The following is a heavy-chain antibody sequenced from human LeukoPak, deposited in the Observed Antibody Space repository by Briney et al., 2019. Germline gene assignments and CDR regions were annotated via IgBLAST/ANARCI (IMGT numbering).Heavy chain of an antibody. CDR1: GYTFTDYY. D-gene: IGHD2-2*01. J-gene: IGHJ4*02. Sequence: ASVKVSFKASGYTFTDYYIHWVRQAPGQGLEWMAWINPNSGGTYYAQNFHDRITLTRDTSISTAYMELSRLRSDDTAIHYCARANALYCSSTSCLFDYWGQGTLVTVSS. V-gene: IGHV1-2*02. CDR3: ARANALYCSSTSCLFDY. CDR2: INPNSGGT.